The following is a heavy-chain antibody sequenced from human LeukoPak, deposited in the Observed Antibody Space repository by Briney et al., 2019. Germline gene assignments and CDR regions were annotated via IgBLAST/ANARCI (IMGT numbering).Heavy chain of an antibody. D-gene: IGHD6-6*01. Sequence: GGSLRLSCAASGFTFSSYAMSWVRQAPGKGLEWDSAISGSGGSTYYADSVKGRFTISRDNSKNTLYLQMNSLRAEDTAVYYCAKVKSRSIAARGGYFDYWGQGTLVTVSS. CDR2: ISGSGGST. CDR1: GFTFSSYA. CDR3: AKVKSRSIAARGGYFDY. J-gene: IGHJ4*02. V-gene: IGHV3-23*01.